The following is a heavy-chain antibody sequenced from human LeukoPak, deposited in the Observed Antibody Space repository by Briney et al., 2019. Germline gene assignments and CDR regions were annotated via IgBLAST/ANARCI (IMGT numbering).Heavy chain of an antibody. V-gene: IGHV1-2*02. CDR3: ARVHCSGGSCYSAYYFDY. CDR1: GYTFTGYY. D-gene: IGHD2-15*01. Sequence: ASVKVSCKASGYTFTGYYMHWVRQAPGQGLEWMGWINPNSGGTNYAQKFQGRVTMTRDTSISTAYTELSRLRSDDTAVYYCARVHCSGGSCYSAYYFDYWGQGTLVTVSS. J-gene: IGHJ4*02. CDR2: INPNSGGT.